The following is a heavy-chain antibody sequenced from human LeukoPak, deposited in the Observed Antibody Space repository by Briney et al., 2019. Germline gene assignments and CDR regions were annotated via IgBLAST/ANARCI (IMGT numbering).Heavy chain of an antibody. J-gene: IGHJ4*02. D-gene: IGHD3-22*01. V-gene: IGHV3-23*01. CDR2: IGGSGSKT. CDR1: GFTFSTYA. Sequence: PGGSLRLSCAASGFTFSTYAMSWVRQAPGEGLVWVSAIGGSGSKTHYADSVRGRFTISRDNSKNTLYLQMNSLRAEDTAVYYCARLRKHYYDTSAYYRYLDYWGQGTLVTVSS. CDR3: ARLRKHYYDTSAYYRYLDY.